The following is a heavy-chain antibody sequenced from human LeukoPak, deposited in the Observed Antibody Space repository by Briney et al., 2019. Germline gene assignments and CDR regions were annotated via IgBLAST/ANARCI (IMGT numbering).Heavy chain of an antibody. D-gene: IGHD3-10*01. V-gene: IGHV4-59*01. CDR2: IYYSGST. J-gene: IGHJ4*02. CDR3: ERGGTMVRGVITRFDY. CDR1: GGSISSYY. Sequence: SETLSLTCTVSGGSISSYYWSWIRQPPGKGLEWIGYIYYSGSTNYNPSLKSRVTISVDTSKNQFSLKLSSVTAADTAVYYCERGGTMVRGVITRFDYWGQGTLVTVSS.